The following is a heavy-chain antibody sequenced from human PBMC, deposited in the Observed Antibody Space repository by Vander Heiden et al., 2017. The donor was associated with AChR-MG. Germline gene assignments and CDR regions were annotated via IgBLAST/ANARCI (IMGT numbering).Heavy chain of an antibody. D-gene: IGHD6-13*01. V-gene: IGHV3-7*03. CDR3: ARDREGSSCQDY. CDR1: GLTFSSYW. Sequence: EVQLVESGGGLVQPGGSLRLSCAASGLTFSSYWMSWVHQAQGKVLEWVANIKQDGSGKYYVDSVKGRFTISRDNAKNSLYLQMNSLRAEDTAVYYCARDREGSSCQDYWGQGTLVTVSS. CDR2: IKQDGSGK. J-gene: IGHJ4*02.